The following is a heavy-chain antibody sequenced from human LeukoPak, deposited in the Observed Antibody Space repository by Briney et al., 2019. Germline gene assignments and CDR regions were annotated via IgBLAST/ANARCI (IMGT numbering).Heavy chain of an antibody. J-gene: IGHJ4*02. CDR3: TRALRYDDSSGYYAY. CDR1: GYTFTGNY. V-gene: IGHV1-2*02. Sequence: ASVKVSCKASGYTFTGNYMHWVRQAPGQGPEWMGWINPKSGVTNYAQTLQGRVTMTRDTSSSMVYMELSRLTTDDTAVYFCTRALRYDDSSGYYAYWGQGTLVTVSS. CDR2: INPKSGVT. D-gene: IGHD3-22*01.